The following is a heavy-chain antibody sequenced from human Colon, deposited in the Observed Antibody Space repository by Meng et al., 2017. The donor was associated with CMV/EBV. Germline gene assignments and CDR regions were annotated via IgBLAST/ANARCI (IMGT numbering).Heavy chain of an antibody. J-gene: IGHJ4*02. D-gene: IGHD5-18*01. CDR2: VYYTEGT. V-gene: IGHV4-39*07. Sequence: QWKLQASGPGLVKASETLSLTCTVSGDSINSNTYNWGWIRQPPGKGLEWIGNVYYTEGTYYNPSLKSRVTISIDTSMNQFSLKLSSVTAADTAIYYCVRGGTAMVAHFDYWGQGALVTVSS. CDR3: VRGGTAMVAHFDY. CDR1: GDSINSNTYN.